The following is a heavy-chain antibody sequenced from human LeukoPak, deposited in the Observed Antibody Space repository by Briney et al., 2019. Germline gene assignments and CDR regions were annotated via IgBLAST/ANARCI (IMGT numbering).Heavy chain of an antibody. CDR3: AKRGVVIRVILVGFHREAYYFDS. V-gene: IGHV3-23*01. CDR1: GITLSNYG. Sequence: PGGSLRLSCAVSGITLSNYGMSWVRQAPGKGLEWVAGISGSVGSTNYADSVKGRFTISRDNPTNTLFLQMNSLRAEDTAVYFCAKRGVVIRVILVGFHREAYYFDSWGQGALVTVSS. D-gene: IGHD2-21*01. J-gene: IGHJ4*02. CDR2: ISGSVGST.